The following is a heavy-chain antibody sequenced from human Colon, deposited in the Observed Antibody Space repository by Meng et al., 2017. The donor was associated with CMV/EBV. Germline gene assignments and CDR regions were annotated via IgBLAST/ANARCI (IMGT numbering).Heavy chain of an antibody. V-gene: IGHV3-23*03. CDR2: ILTGGST. Sequence: GESLKISCSASGFDFSGFSMNWLRQAPGKGLEWIAIILTGGSTSYYASVKGRFTVSRDNSKRILYLQMKDLGVDDTATYYCAKDTIPDSRYNFDAWGPGTLVTVSS. J-gene: IGHJ4*02. CDR3: AKDTIPDSRYNFDA. CDR1: GFDFSGFS. D-gene: IGHD2-2*02.